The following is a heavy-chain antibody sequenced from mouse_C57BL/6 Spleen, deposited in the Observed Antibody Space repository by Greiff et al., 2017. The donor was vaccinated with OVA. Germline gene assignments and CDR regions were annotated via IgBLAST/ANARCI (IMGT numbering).Heavy chain of an antibody. J-gene: IGHJ4*01. Sequence: QVQLQQPGAELVKPGASVKLSCKASGYTFTSYWMHWVKQRPGQGLEWIGMIHPNSGSTNYNEKFKSKATLTVDKSSSTAYMQLSSLTSEDSAVYYCARNPLYYDYGYYAMDYWGQGTSVTVSS. CDR2: IHPNSGST. D-gene: IGHD2-4*01. V-gene: IGHV1-64*01. CDR1: GYTFTSYW. CDR3: ARNPLYYDYGYYAMDY.